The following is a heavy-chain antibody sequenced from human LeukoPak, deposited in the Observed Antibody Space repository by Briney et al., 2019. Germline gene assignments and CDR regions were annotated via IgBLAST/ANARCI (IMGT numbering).Heavy chain of an antibody. Sequence: GGSLRLSCAASGFTVSSNYMSWVRQAPGKGLEWVSVIYSGGSTYYADSVKGRFTISRDNSKNTLYLQMNSLRDEDTAVYYCARVGKVAVAGNYYYYMDVWGKGTTVTISS. CDR1: GFTVSSNY. CDR3: ARVGKVAVAGNYYYYMDV. V-gene: IGHV3-53*01. CDR2: IYSGGST. J-gene: IGHJ6*03. D-gene: IGHD6-19*01.